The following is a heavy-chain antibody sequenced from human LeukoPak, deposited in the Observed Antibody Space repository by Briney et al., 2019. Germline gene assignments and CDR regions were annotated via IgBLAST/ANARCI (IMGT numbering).Heavy chain of an antibody. Sequence: SETLSLTCTVSGGAISSFYWSWFRQPPGRGLEWIGYINHSGVTLYNASLKSRVTISMDTSKNQFSLKLTSVTAADTAVYYCARQSEAPGTHWFDPWGQGTLVTASS. J-gene: IGHJ5*02. D-gene: IGHD6-13*01. CDR1: GGAISSFY. V-gene: IGHV4-59*08. CDR2: INHSGVT. CDR3: ARQSEAPGTHWFDP.